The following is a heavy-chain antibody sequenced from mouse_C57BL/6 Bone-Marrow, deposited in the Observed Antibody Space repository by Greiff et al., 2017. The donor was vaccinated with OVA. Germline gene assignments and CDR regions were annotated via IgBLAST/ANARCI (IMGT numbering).Heavy chain of an antibody. CDR3: ARPYSNYYYAMDY. CDR1: GYAFSSSW. Sequence: QVQLQQSGPELVKPGASVKISCKASGYAFSSSWMNWVKQRPGKGLEWIGRIYPGDGDTNYNGKFKGKATLTADKSSSTAYMQLSSLTSEDSAVYFCARPYSNYYYAMDYWGQGTSVTVSS. CDR2: IYPGDGDT. V-gene: IGHV1-82*01. D-gene: IGHD2-5*01. J-gene: IGHJ4*01.